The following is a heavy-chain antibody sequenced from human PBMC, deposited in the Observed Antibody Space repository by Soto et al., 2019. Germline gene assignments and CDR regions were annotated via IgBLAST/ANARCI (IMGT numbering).Heavy chain of an antibody. J-gene: IGHJ6*03. CDR3: ARQGSGSYEPDYYYYYMDV. CDR1: GGSISSYY. V-gene: IGHV4-59*08. D-gene: IGHD3-10*01. Sequence: SETLSLTCTVSGGSISSYYWSWIRQPPGKGLEWIGYIYYSGSTNYNPSLKSRVTISVDTSKNQFSLKLSSVTAADTAVYYCARQGSGSYEPDYYYYYMDVWGKGTTVTVSS. CDR2: IYYSGST.